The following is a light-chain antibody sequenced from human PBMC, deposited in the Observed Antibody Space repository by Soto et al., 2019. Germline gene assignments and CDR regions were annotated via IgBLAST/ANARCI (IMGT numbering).Light chain of an antibody. V-gene: IGKV3-20*01. CDR1: RTVSANY. J-gene: IGKJ4*01. CDR3: QQSDSSPLLT. CDR2: GVS. Sequence: EIVLTQSPGTLSLSPGERAALSCRASRTVSANYLAWYQQKPGQAPRLLIHGVSSRAAGVPDRFSASGSGTDFTLTISRLEPEDFAVYYCQQSDSSPLLTFGGGSRVEIK.